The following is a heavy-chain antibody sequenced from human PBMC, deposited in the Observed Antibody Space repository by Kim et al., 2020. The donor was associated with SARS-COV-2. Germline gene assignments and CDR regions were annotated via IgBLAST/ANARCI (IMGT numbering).Heavy chain of an antibody. J-gene: IGHJ4*02. V-gene: IGHV4-31*03. CDR1: GGSIRSGGKF. Sequence: SETLTLTCSVSGGSIRSGGKFWTWIRQHPAKGLEWIGYISYSGNSHYSPSLRSRVSISLQTSENQFSLELTSVTAADTAVYYWARGQRLDYWGKGILVTV. CDR3: ARGQRLDY. D-gene: IGHD2-2*01. CDR2: ISYSGNS.